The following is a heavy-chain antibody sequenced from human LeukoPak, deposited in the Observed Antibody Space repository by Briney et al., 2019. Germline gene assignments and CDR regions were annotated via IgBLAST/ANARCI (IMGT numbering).Heavy chain of an antibody. CDR1: GFTFSSYA. J-gene: IGHJ4*02. CDR2: ISGSGGST. Sequence: PGGSLRLSCAASGFTFSSYAMSWVRQAPGKGLEWVSAISGSGGSTYYADSVKGRFTISRDNSKNTLYLQMNSLRAEDTAVYYCAGPRYCSSTSCPFHYWGQGTLVTVSS. CDR3: AGPRYCSSTSCPFHY. V-gene: IGHV3-23*01. D-gene: IGHD2-2*01.